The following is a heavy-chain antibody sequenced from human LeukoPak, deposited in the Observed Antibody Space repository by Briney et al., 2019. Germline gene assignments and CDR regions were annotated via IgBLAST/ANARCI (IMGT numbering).Heavy chain of an antibody. CDR2: ISLDGSNK. V-gene: IGHV3-30*18. CDR3: AKDGEVSWFGPESY. Sequence: GRSLRLSCAASGFTFSSYGMHWVRQAPGKGLEWVALISLDGSNKDYEESVKGRFTISRDSSKNTLYLQMNSLRAEDTAVYYCAKDGEVSWFGPESYWGQGTLVAVSS. J-gene: IGHJ4*02. CDR1: GFTFSSYG. D-gene: IGHD3-10*01.